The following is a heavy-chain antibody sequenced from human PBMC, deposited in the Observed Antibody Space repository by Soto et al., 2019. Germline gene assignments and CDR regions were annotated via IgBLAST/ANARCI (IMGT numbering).Heavy chain of an antibody. CDR3: ARLYYYDSSGYYLVAFDI. Sequence: QLQLQESGPGLMKPSETLSLTCTVSGGSISSSSYYWGWIRQPPGKGLEWIGSIYYSGSTYYNPSLKSRVTISVDTSKNQFSLKLSSVTAADTAVYYCARLYYYDSSGYYLVAFDIWGQGTMVTVSS. J-gene: IGHJ3*02. CDR1: GGSISSSSYY. D-gene: IGHD3-22*01. V-gene: IGHV4-39*01. CDR2: IYYSGST.